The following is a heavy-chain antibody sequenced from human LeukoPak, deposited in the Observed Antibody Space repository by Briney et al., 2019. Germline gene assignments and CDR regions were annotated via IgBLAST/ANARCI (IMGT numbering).Heavy chain of an antibody. CDR1: SYFTTISR. D-gene: IGHD3-16*01. CDR2: IYYGGCNT. J-gene: IGHJ3*01. V-gene: IGHV5-51*01. CDR3: ARLNGGVNLVGDARDV. Sequence: GESLMISCYASSYFTTISRNAWVRHLAGKGREWMGIIYYGGCNTRYSPSFQGQVTISADKSVTTAYLQWSSLKASDTAMYFCARLNGGVNLVGDARDVWGQGTMVTVSS.